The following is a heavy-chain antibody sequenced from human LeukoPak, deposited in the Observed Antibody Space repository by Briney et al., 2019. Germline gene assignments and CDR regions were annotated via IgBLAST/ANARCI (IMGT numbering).Heavy chain of an antibody. J-gene: IGHJ4*02. CDR1: GGTFSSYA. CDR2: IIPIFGTA. V-gene: IGHV1-69*01. CDR3: ARELSYDGSGGGLDY. D-gene: IGHD2/OR15-2a*01. Sequence: SVKVSCKASGGTFSSYAISWVRQAPGQGLEWMGGIIPIFGTANYAQKFQGRVTITADESTSTAYIELSGLRSEDTAVYYCARELSYDGSGGGLDYWGQGTLVTVSS.